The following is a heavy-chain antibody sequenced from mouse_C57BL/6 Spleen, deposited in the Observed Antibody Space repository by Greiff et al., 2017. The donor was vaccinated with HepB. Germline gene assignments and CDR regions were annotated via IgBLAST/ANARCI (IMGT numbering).Heavy chain of an antibody. CDR2: IDPENGDT. CDR3: TKRRIFDY. CDR1: GFNIKDDY. V-gene: IGHV14-4*01. D-gene: IGHD2-12*01. J-gene: IGHJ2*01. Sequence: VQLQQSGAELVRPGASVKLSCTASGFNIKDDYMHWVKQRPEQGLEWIGWIDPENGDTEYASKFQGKAAITADTSSNTAYLQLSSLTSEYTAVYYCTKRRIFDYWGQGTTLTVSS.